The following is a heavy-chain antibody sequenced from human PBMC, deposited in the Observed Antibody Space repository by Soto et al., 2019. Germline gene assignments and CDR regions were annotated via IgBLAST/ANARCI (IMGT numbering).Heavy chain of an antibody. CDR3: AREASVLIPAAQPSRFDS. CDR2: ISPYSGYT. CDR1: GYSFMKYG. J-gene: IGHJ4*02. Sequence: ASVKVSCKGFGYSFMKYGINWVRQAPGQGLEWVGWISPYSGYTHSAQKFHGRLTLTTDTAASTAYMELRILRSADTALYYCAREASVLIPAAQPSRFDSWGRGTLVTVSS. D-gene: IGHD2-2*01. V-gene: IGHV1-18*01.